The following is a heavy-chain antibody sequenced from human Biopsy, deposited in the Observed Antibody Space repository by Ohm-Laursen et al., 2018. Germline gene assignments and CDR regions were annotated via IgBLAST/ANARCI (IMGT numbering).Heavy chain of an antibody. D-gene: IGHD2/OR15-2a*01. CDR1: GGSISSDW. J-gene: IGHJ6*02. CDR3: TRATNSTGWPYYYFYGMDI. V-gene: IGHV4-59*01. CDR2: VYYSGTT. Sequence: SETLSLTCTVSGGSISSDWWSWIRQTPGKGLEWIGYVYYSGTTTYNPSLRSRFTISVDTSMNQISLRLQSVTAADTAIYYCTRATNSTGWPYYYFYGMDIWGQGTTVTVSS.